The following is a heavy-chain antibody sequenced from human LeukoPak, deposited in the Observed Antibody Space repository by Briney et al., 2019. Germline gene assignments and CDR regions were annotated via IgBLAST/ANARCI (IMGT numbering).Heavy chain of an antibody. Sequence: SETLSLTCTVSGGSISSSSYYWGWIRQPPGKGLEWIGSIYYSGSTYYNPSLKSRVTISVDTSKNQFSLKLSSVTAADTAVYYCARCLGYDFWSGYYFSSADYWGQGTLVTVSS. J-gene: IGHJ4*02. V-gene: IGHV4-39*01. CDR3: ARCLGYDFWSGYYFSSADY. CDR1: GGSISSSSYY. D-gene: IGHD3-3*01. CDR2: IYYSGST.